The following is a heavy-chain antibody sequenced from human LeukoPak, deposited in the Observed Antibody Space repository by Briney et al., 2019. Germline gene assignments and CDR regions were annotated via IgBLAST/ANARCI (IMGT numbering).Heavy chain of an antibody. CDR3: ARPYYGSGVEGFDI. J-gene: IGHJ3*02. V-gene: IGHV3-48*02. D-gene: IGHD3-10*01. Sequence: PGGSLRLSCAASGFTFSSYNMNWVRQAPGKGLEWLSYISSSSSTIYYADSVKGRFTVSRDNAKNSLYLQMNSLRDEDTAVYYCARPYYGSGVEGFDIWGQGTMVTVSS. CDR2: ISSSSSTI. CDR1: GFTFSSYN.